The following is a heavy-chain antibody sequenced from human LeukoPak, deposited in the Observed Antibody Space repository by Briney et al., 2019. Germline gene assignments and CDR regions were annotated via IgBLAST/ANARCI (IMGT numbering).Heavy chain of an antibody. CDR3: AELGITMIGGV. D-gene: IGHD3-10*02. Sequence: GVSLRLSCAAYGFTVSSNWLSWLRQAQGKGLEWVANIKQDGSEKYYVDSVKGRFTISRDNAKNSLYLQMNSLRAEDTAVYYCAELGITMIGGVWGKGTTVTISS. J-gene: IGHJ6*04. CDR1: GFTVSSNW. V-gene: IGHV3-7*01. CDR2: IKQDGSEK.